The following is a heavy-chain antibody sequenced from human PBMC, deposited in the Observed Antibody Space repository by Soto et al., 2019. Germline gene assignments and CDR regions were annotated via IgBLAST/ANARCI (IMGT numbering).Heavy chain of an antibody. CDR1: RFTFSTYE. CDR3: VRYCSSTLCNGVATRTFDY. Sequence: GGSQRLSCAASRFTFSTYEMHWVRQAPGKGLEWVSCISSSGSSVYYADSVKGRFTISRDNSRNSLYLQMNSLRDEDTALYYCVRYCSSTLCNGVATRTFDYWGQGALVTVSS. V-gene: IGHV3-48*03. CDR2: ISSSGSSV. J-gene: IGHJ4*02. D-gene: IGHD5-12*01.